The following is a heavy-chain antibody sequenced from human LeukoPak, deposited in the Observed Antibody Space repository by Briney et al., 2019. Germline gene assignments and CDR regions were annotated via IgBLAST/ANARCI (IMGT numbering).Heavy chain of an antibody. CDR1: GFTFSSYG. CDR3: AKAGSSGYYDSSGYYRLYYFDY. D-gene: IGHD3-22*01. J-gene: IGHJ4*02. V-gene: IGHV3-23*01. CDR2: ISGSGGST. Sequence: GGTLRLSCAASGFTFSSYGMSWVRQAPGKGLEWVSAISGSGGSTYYADSVKGRFTISRDNSKNTLYLQMNSLRAEDTAVYYCAKAGSSGYYDSSGYYRLYYFDYWGQGTLVIVSS.